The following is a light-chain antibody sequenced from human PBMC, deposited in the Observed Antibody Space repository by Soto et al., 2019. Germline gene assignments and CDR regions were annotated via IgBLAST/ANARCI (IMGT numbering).Light chain of an antibody. Sequence: DIQMTQSPSSLSASVGDRVTITFQASQDISNYLNWYQQKPGKAPKLLIYDASNLEKGVPSRFSGSGSGTDFNFTISSLQPEDIATYYCQQYDNLPPYTFGQGTKLEIK. CDR2: DAS. CDR3: QQYDNLPPYT. V-gene: IGKV1-33*01. CDR1: QDISNY. J-gene: IGKJ2*01.